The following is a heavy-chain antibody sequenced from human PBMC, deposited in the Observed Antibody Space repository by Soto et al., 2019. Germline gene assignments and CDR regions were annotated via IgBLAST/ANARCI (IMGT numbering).Heavy chain of an antibody. CDR3: ARERPAVVALGRAFDI. Sequence: GGSLRLSCAASGFTFSSYWMSWVRQAPGKGLEWVANIKQDGSEKYYVDSVKGRFTISRDNAKNSLYLQMNSLRAEDTAVYYCARERPAVVALGRAFDIWGQGTMVTVSS. CDR2: IKQDGSEK. D-gene: IGHD2-15*01. J-gene: IGHJ3*02. CDR1: GFTFSSYW. V-gene: IGHV3-7*01.